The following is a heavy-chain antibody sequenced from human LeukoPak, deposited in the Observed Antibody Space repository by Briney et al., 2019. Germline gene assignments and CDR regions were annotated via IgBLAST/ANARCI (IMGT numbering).Heavy chain of an antibody. CDR3: ARLYCGVGICYSYYMDV. D-gene: IGHD2-21*01. J-gene: IGHJ6*03. CDR1: GFTFSDYW. V-gene: IGHV3-7*01. CDR2: IKQDGSDR. Sequence: GGSLRLFCTGSGFTFSDYWMIWVRQVLGKGLQWVADIKQDGSDRFYVDSVKGRFTISRDNAKNSVYLQMNSLRAEDTAVYYCARLYCGVGICYSYYMDVWGKGTTVTVSS.